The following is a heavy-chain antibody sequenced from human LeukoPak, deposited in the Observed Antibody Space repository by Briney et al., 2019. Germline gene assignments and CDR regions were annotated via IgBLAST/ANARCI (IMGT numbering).Heavy chain of an antibody. Sequence: ASVKVSCKASGYTFTSYGISWVRQAPGQGLEWMGWISAYNGNTNYAQKLQGRVTMTTDTSTSTAYMELRSLRSDDTAVYYCAREPYYYDSSGYYPLWGQGTLVTVSS. CDR2: ISAYNGNT. V-gene: IGHV1-18*01. J-gene: IGHJ4*02. D-gene: IGHD3-22*01. CDR1: GYTFTSYG. CDR3: AREPYYYDSSGYYPL.